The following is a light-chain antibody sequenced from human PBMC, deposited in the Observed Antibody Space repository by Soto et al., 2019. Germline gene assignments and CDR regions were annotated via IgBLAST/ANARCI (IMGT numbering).Light chain of an antibody. Sequence: DIQMTQSPSILSPSVGDRVTIPCRASRSISDWLAWYQQKPGKAPELLIFDASNLKSGVSSRFSGSGSGTELTLTISRLQPDDVATYYCLQYSSHSWTFGQGTKVDI. V-gene: IGKV1-5*01. CDR1: RSISDW. J-gene: IGKJ1*01. CDR2: DAS. CDR3: LQYSSHSWT.